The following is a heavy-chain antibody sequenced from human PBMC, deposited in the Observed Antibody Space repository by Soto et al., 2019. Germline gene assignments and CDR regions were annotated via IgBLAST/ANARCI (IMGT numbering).Heavy chain of an antibody. CDR1: GFTFSNAW. Sequence: PGGSLRLSCAASGFTFSNAWMSWVRQAPGKGLEWVGRIKSKTDGGTTDYAAPVKGRFTISRDDSKNTLYLQMNSLKTEDTAVYYCTTDGYDAAAGTSGYFQHWGQGTLVTVSS. CDR2: IKSKTDGGTT. D-gene: IGHD6-13*01. J-gene: IGHJ1*01. CDR3: TTDGYDAAAGTSGYFQH. V-gene: IGHV3-15*01.